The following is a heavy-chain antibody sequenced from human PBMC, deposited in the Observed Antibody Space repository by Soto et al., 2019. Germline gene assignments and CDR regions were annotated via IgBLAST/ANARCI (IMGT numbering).Heavy chain of an antibody. J-gene: IGHJ6*03. Sequence: GASVKVSCKASGYTFTSCGISWVRQAPGQGLEWMGWISGDNGSTNYVQKLQGRVTMTTDTSTSTAYMELSRLRSDDTAVYYCARDRGGLTGTASYYYYYMDVWGKGTTVTVSS. D-gene: IGHD1-20*01. CDR1: GYTFTSCG. CDR2: ISGDNGST. CDR3: ARDRGGLTGTASYYYYYMDV. V-gene: IGHV1-18*01.